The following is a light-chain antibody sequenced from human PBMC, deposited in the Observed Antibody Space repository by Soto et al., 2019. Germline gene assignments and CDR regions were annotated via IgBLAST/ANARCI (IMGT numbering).Light chain of an antibody. V-gene: IGKV3-11*01. CDR3: QQRFSWPPT. CDR2: DTS. J-gene: IGKJ4*01. Sequence: EIGLTQSPATLSLSPGERATLSCRASQSVSRYLAWYQQKPGQAPRLLIHDTSTRATGVPDTFSGSGSGTEFTLSISSLEPEASAMYYCQQRFSWPPTFGGGTHVEIK. CDR1: QSVSRY.